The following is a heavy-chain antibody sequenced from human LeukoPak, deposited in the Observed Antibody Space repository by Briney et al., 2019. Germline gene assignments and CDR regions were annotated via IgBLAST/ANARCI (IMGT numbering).Heavy chain of an antibody. D-gene: IGHD2-8*02. CDR2: IFPSGGEI. CDR3: ATYRQVLLPFES. Sequence: GGSLRLSCAASGFTFSTFAMIWVRQPPGKGLEWVSSIFPSGGEIHYADSVRGRFTISRDNSKSTLSLQMNSLRAEDTAIYYCATYRQVLLPFESWGQGTLATVSS. CDR1: GFTFSTFA. V-gene: IGHV3-23*01. J-gene: IGHJ4*02.